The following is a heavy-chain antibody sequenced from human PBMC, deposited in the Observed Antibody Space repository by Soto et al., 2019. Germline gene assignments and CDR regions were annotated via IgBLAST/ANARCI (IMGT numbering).Heavy chain of an antibody. D-gene: IGHD1-26*01. V-gene: IGHV1-69*13. CDR3: ARAASGSYLYHYYFGMDV. Sequence: SVKVSCQASGGTFSSYAISWVRQAPGQGLEWMGGIIPILGTTNYAQKFQGRVTITADESTSTAYMELSSLRSDDTAVYYCARAASGSYLYHYYFGMDVWGQGTTVTVSS. CDR1: GGTFSSYA. CDR2: IIPILGTT. J-gene: IGHJ6*02.